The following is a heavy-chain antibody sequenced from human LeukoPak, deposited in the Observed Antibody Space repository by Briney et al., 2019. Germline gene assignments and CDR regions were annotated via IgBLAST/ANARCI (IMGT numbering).Heavy chain of an antibody. D-gene: IGHD2-2*01. V-gene: IGHV4-31*03. J-gene: IGHJ5*02. CDR3: ARYCSSTFCRWFDP. Sequence: SQTLSLTCTVSGDSISSGGYSWSWIRQHPGKGLEWIGYIYYSGSTYYNPSLKNRVTLSVDTSKNQFSLNLSSVTAADTAVYYCARYCSSTFCRWFDPWGQGTLVTVSS. CDR1: GDSISSGGYS. CDR2: IYYSGST.